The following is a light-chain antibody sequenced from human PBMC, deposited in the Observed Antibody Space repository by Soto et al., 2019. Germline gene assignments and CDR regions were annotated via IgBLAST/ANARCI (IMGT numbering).Light chain of an antibody. CDR1: QDINSY. Sequence: IQLTQSPSSLSASVGDRVTITCRASQDINSYLAWYQQKPGKAPNLLIYAGTSLQSGVPSRFSGSGSGTEFTLTISSLQPEDFATYYCQQSYSRVTFGQGTKVEIK. J-gene: IGKJ1*01. CDR2: AGT. CDR3: QQSYSRVT. V-gene: IGKV1-9*01.